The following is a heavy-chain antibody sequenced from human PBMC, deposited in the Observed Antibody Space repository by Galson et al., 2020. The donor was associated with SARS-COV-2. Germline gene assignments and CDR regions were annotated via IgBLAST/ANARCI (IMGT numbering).Heavy chain of an antibody. V-gene: IGHV3-23*03. CDR1: GFTFDNHA. CDR3: AKRYSSGWSEYYCGMDV. D-gene: IGHD6-19*01. CDR2: IYSGVVT. Sequence: GESLKISCAASGFTFDNHAMSWVRQAPGKGLEWVSVIYSGVVTYYADTVKGRFTISRDNSKNTLYLQMNSLRAEDTAIYYCAKRYSSGWSEYYCGMDVWGQGTTVTVSS. J-gene: IGHJ6*02.